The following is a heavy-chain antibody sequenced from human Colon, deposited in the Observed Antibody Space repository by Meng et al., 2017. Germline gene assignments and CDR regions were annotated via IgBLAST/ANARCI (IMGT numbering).Heavy chain of an antibody. CDR2: TYYRAKWNH. V-gene: IGHV6-1*01. Sequence: QPQPQQYGPGLVKPSQTLSLTCAISGDSVSSKTAVWNWIRQSPSRGLEWLGRTYYRAKWNHDYAESLRGRITINPDTSNNQISLQLNSVTPQDTAVYYCTRGLEFYRFEYWGQGTLVTVSS. CDR3: TRGLEFYRFEY. CDR1: GDSVSSKTAV. J-gene: IGHJ4*02. D-gene: IGHD3-16*02.